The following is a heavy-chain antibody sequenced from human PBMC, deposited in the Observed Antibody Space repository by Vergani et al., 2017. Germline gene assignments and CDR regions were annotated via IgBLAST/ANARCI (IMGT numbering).Heavy chain of an antibody. Sequence: QLQLQESGSGLVKPSQTLSLTCAVSGGSISSGYYWGWIRQPPGKGLEWIGSMYHSGSTYYNPSLKSRVTISGDTSKNQFSLKLSSVTAADTAVYYCARGYSSSRASMDVWGQGTTVTVSS. CDR3: ARGYSSSRASMDV. J-gene: IGHJ6*02. CDR1: GGSISSGYY. CDR2: MYHSGST. D-gene: IGHD6-13*01. V-gene: IGHV4-38-2*01.